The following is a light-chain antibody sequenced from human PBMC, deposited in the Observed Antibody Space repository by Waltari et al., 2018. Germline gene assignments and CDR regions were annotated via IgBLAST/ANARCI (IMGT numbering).Light chain of an antibody. J-gene: IGLJ2*01. CDR1: SSNIGNNA. CDR3: ATWDDSLKGPV. V-gene: IGLV1-36*01. CDR2: YDE. Sequence: QSVLTQPPSVSGAPRQRVTISCSGSSSNIGNNAVSWYQHLPGKTPKLLIFYDEGVPTGVSDRFSGSKSATSASLAISGLQSDDEADYYCATWDDSLKGPVFGGGTKLTVL.